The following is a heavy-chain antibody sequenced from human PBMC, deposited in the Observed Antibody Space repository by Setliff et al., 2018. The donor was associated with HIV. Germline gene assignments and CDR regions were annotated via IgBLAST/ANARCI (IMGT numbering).Heavy chain of an antibody. J-gene: IGHJ6*03. D-gene: IGHD1-1*01. Sequence: PSETLSLTCTVSGGSIKSSSYYWGWIRQPPGKGLEWIGYIDYSGSTNYNPSLKSRVTISVDTSKNQFSLKLTSVTAADTAVYYCARDWNHYFYYMDVWGKGTTVTVSS. V-gene: IGHV4-61*05. CDR1: GGSIKSSSYY. CDR2: IDYSGST. CDR3: ARDWNHYFYYMDV.